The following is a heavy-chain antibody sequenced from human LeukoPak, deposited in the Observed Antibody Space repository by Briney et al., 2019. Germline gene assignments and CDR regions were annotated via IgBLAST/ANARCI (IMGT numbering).Heavy chain of an antibody. CDR2: IYYSGST. J-gene: IGHJ4*02. CDR1: GGSISSYY. V-gene: IGHV4-59*01. Sequence: SETLSLTCTVPGGSISSYYWSWIRQPPGKGLEWIGYIYYSGSTNYNPSLKSRVTITVDTSKNQFSLKLSSVTAADTAVYYCARVRSIAARYFDYWGQGTLVTVSS. D-gene: IGHD6-6*01. CDR3: ARVRSIAARYFDY.